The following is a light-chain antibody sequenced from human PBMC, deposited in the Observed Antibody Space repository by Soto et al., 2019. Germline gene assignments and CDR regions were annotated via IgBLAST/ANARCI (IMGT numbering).Light chain of an antibody. V-gene: IGKV3-11*01. CDR2: DAS. J-gene: IGKJ3*01. CDR3: QQRSNWPPT. Sequence: EIVLTQSPATLSLSPGERATLSCRASQSVSSYLAWYQQKPGLAPRLLIYDASNRATGIPARFSGSGSGTDFTLTISSLVPEDFAVYYCQQRSNWPPTCGPGTKVDIK. CDR1: QSVSSY.